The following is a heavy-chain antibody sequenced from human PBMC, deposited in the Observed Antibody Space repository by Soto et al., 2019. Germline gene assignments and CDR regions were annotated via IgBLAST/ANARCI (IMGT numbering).Heavy chain of an antibody. J-gene: IGHJ4*02. Sequence: SETLSLTCAVYGGSFSGYYWSWIRQPPGKGLEWIGEINHSGSTNYNPSLKSRVTISVDTSKNQFSLKLSSVTAADTAVYYCASPPYGSGSYHRRFDYWGQGTLVTVSS. V-gene: IGHV4-34*01. CDR2: INHSGST. D-gene: IGHD3-10*01. CDR3: ASPPYGSGSYHRRFDY. CDR1: GGSFSGYY.